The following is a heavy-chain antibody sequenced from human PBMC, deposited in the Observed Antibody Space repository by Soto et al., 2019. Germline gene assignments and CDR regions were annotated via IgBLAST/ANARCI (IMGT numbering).Heavy chain of an antibody. V-gene: IGHV4-31*03. CDR2: ICYSGTT. CDR1: GSSITTGDYY. CDR3: ARVPTPPSVVIWYFDL. Sequence: SLALLCTVCGSSITTGDYYASWSRRHPGKGLEWIGYICYSGTTHYNPSLKSRVTISVDTSKNQFSLNLRSVTAADTGVYYRARVPTPPSVVIWYFDLCGQRTLVTFTS. D-gene: IGHD3-22*01. J-gene: IGHJ4*02.